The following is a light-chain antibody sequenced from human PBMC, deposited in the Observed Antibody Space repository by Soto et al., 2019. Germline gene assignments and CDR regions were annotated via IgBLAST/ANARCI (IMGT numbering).Light chain of an antibody. CDR1: SSDVGTYNL. CDR3: CSYAGSLYV. Sequence: QSVLTQPASVSGSPGQSITISCTGTSSDVGTYNLVSWYQQHPGKVPKLILYDVSKRPSGVPDRFSGSKSGNTASLTISGLQAEDEADYYCCSYAGSLYVFGTGTKV. CDR2: DVS. V-gene: IGLV2-23*02. J-gene: IGLJ1*01.